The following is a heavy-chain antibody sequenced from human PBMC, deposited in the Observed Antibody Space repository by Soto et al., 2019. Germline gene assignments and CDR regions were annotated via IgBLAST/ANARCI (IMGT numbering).Heavy chain of an antibody. CDR3: ARGCGRYIFDY. V-gene: IGHV4-39*01. D-gene: IGHD1-26*01. CDR1: GGSISSRDSY. Sequence: QVQVQESGPGLVRPSETLSLTCTVSGGSISSRDSYWGWIRQPPGKGLQLIGSFHYSGSTYYNQSLRRLVILSVDTSKNQLSLVVTSLTAADTAVYYCARGCGRYIFDYWGQGPLVTVSS. J-gene: IGHJ4*02. CDR2: FHYSGST.